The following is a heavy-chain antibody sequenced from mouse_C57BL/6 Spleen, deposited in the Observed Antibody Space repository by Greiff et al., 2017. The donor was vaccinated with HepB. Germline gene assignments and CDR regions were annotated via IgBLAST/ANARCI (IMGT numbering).Heavy chain of an antibody. Sequence: VKLMESGAELARPGASVKLSCKASGYTFTSYGISWVKQRTGQGLEWIGEIYPRSGNTYYNEKFKGKATLTADKSSSTAYMELRSLTSEDSAVYFCARRGGVVAPFDYWGQGTTLTVSS. J-gene: IGHJ2*01. D-gene: IGHD1-1*01. CDR1: GYTFTSYG. CDR3: ARRGGVVAPFDY. CDR2: IYPRSGNT. V-gene: IGHV1-81*01.